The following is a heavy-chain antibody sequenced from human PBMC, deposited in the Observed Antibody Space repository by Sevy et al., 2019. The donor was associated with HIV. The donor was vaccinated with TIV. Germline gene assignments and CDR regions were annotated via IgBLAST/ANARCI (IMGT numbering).Heavy chain of an antibody. CDR1: GFSLTTSD. Sequence: GGSLRLSCAASGFSLTTSDMHWVRQAPGKGLEWVAYVRNDGSNKYYADSVRDRFTISRDSPKNTLYLQMNSLRDEDTAIYYCARGRKTTEEWLEELDYYYGLDVWCQWTTVTVSS. CDR3: ARGRKTTEEWLEELDYYYGLDV. D-gene: IGHD2-8*01. CDR2: VRNDGSNK. J-gene: IGHJ6*02. V-gene: IGHV3-30*02.